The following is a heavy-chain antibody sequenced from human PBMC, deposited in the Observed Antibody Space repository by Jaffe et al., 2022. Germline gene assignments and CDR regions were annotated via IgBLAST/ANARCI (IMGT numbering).Heavy chain of an antibody. J-gene: IGHJ6*03. CDR2: IIPIFGTA. D-gene: IGHD2-2*01. Sequence: QVQLVQSGAEVKKPGSSVKVSCKASGGTFSSYAISWVRQAPGQGLEWMGGIIPIFGTANYAQKFQGRVTITADESTSTAYMELSSLRSEDTAVYYCARARYCSSTSCYLGEDYYYMDVWGKGTTVTVSS. CDR3: ARARYCSSTSCYLGEDYYYMDV. CDR1: GGTFSSYA. V-gene: IGHV1-69*01.